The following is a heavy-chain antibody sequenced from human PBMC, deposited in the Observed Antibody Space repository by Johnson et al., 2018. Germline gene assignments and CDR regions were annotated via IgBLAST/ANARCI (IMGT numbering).Heavy chain of an antibody. CDR2: ISGSGGST. CDR3: AKDVYSSGWFNLQH. Sequence: VQLQESGGGLVQPGGSLRLSCAASGFTFSSYAMSWVRQAPGKGLEWVSAISGSGGSTYYADSVKGRLPISRDNSKRTLYLQMNSLRAEDTAVYYCAKDVYSSGWFNLQHWGQGTLVTVSS. V-gene: IGHV3-23*01. D-gene: IGHD6-19*01. J-gene: IGHJ1*01. CDR1: GFTFSSYA.